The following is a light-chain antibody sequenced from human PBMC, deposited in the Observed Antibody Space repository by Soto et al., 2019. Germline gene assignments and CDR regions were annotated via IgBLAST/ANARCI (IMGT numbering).Light chain of an antibody. CDR1: QSVSSN. J-gene: IGKJ1*01. CDR3: QQRSRWPPT. V-gene: IGKV3-11*01. Sequence: IVITQSPATLSLSHGERATLSCRASQSVSSNLAWYQQKPGQAPRLLIYGASNRATGIPARFSGSGSGTDFTLTISSLEPEDFATYYCQQRSRWPPTFGHGTKVDIK. CDR2: GAS.